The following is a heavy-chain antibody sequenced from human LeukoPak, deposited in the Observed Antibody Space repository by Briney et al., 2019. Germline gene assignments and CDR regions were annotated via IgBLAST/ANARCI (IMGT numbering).Heavy chain of an antibody. J-gene: IGHJ3*02. CDR3: ATRSSASSGAFDI. CDR1: GGSISSGGYS. CDR2: IYHSGST. V-gene: IGHV4-30-2*01. Sequence: SQTLSLTCAVSGGSISSGGYSWSWIRQPPGKGLEWIGYIYHSGSTYYNPSLKNRVTISVDRSKNQFSLKLSSVTAADTAVYYCATRSSASSGAFDIWGQGTMVTVSS. D-gene: IGHD6-6*01.